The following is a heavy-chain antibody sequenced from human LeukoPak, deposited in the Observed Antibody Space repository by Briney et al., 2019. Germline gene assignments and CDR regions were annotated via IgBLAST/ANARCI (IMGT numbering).Heavy chain of an antibody. J-gene: IGHJ4*02. CDR1: GGSSGIYY. V-gene: IGHV4-4*07. Sequence: PSETLSLTCTVSGGSSGIYYWSWIRQPAGKGLEWIGRIYNSGRTKYSPSLESRVTMSIDTSKNQFSLKLSSVSAADTAVYYCARVAMYEFFFDYWGQGTLVTVSS. D-gene: IGHD2-8*01. CDR3: ARVAMYEFFFDY. CDR2: IYNSGRT.